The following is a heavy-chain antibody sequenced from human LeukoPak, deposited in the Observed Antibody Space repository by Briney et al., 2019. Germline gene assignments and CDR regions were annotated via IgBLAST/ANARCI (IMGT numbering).Heavy chain of an antibody. V-gene: IGHV4-34*01. CDR2: INHSGST. J-gene: IGHJ4*02. CDR1: GGSISSYY. D-gene: IGHD2-2*01. Sequence: SETLSLTCTVPGGSISSYYWSWIRQPPGKGLEWIGEINHSGSTNYNPSLKSRVTISVDTSKNQFSLKLSSVTAADTAVYYCARVEEIVVVPAATPRRLAFDYWGQGTLVTVSS. CDR3: ARVEEIVVVPAATPRRLAFDY.